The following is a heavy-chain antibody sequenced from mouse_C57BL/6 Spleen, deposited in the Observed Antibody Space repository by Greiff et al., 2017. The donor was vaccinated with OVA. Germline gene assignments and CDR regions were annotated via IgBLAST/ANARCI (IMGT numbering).Heavy chain of an antibody. J-gene: IGHJ4*01. CDR2: INPNYGTT. Sequence: EVKLMESGPELVKPGASVKISCKASGYSFTDYNMNWVKQSNGKSLEWIGVINPNYGTTSYNQKFKGKATLTVDQSSSTAYMQLNSLTSEDSAVYYCARERYSNYNAMDYWGQGTSVTVSS. CDR3: ARERYSNYNAMDY. D-gene: IGHD2-5*01. CDR1: GYSFTDYN. V-gene: IGHV1-39*01.